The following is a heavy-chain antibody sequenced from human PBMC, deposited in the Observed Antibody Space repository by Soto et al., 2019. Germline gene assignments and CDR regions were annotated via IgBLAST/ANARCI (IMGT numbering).Heavy chain of an antibody. CDR1: GGSITDYS. CDR3: ARDQGVVVTADNWFDP. J-gene: IGHJ5*02. D-gene: IGHD2-21*02. Sequence: SETLSLTCTVSGGSITDYSWVWIRQPAGKGLEWIRRIFSSGSTNYSPSLKGRITMSLDTSKNQFSLKLNSATATDTAVYFCARDQGVVVTADNWFDPWGQGILVTVSS. V-gene: IGHV4-4*07. CDR2: IFSSGST.